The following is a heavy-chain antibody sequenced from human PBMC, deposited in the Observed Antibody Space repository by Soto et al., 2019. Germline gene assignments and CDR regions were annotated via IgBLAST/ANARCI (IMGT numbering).Heavy chain of an antibody. D-gene: IGHD3-16*01. Sequence: QVQLVESGGGVVQPGRSLRLSCAASGFTFSSYGMHWVRQAPGKGLEWVAVIWYDGSNKYYADSVKGRFTISRDNSKNTLYLQMNSLIAEDTAVYYCARGGEMATMTFDYWGQGTLVTVSS. V-gene: IGHV3-33*01. CDR3: ARGGEMATMTFDY. J-gene: IGHJ4*02. CDR1: GFTFSSYG. CDR2: IWYDGSNK.